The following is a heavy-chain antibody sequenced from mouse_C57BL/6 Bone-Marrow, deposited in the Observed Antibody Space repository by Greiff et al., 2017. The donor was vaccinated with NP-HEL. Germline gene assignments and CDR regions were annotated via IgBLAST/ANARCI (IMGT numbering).Heavy chain of an antibody. J-gene: IGHJ3*01. Sequence: EVHLVESGGDLVKPGGSLKLSCAASGFTFSSYGMSWVRQTPDKRLEWVATISSGGSYTYYPDSVKGRFTISRDNAKNTLYLQRSSLKSEDTAMYYCARERGWFPWFAYWGQGTLVTVSA. CDR1: GFTFSSYG. V-gene: IGHV5-6*01. D-gene: IGHD2-3*01. CDR3: ARERGWFPWFAY. CDR2: ISSGGSYT.